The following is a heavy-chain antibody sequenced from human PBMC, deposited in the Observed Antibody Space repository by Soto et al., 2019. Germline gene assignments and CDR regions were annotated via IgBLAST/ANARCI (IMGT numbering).Heavy chain of an antibody. Sequence: SVKISCKASGYTFTSYGISWVRQAPGQGLEWMGWISAYNGNTNYAQKLQGRVTMTTDTSTSTAYMELRSLRSDDTAVYYCARAIVVVPAAIECRDPWGKGTLVTVAS. CDR3: ARAIVVVPAAIECRDP. J-gene: IGHJ5*02. D-gene: IGHD2-2*01. CDR1: GYTFTSYG. CDR2: ISAYNGNT. V-gene: IGHV1-18*01.